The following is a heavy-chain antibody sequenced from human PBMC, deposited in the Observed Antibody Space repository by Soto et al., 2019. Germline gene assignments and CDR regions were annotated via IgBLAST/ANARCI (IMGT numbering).Heavy chain of an antibody. V-gene: IGHV4-30-2*01. CDR2: IYHSGST. CDR3: ARSSGYYPYYYYGMDV. CDR1: GGSISSGGYS. D-gene: IGHD3-22*01. J-gene: IGHJ6*02. Sequence: QLQLQESGSGLVKPSQTLSLTCAVSGGSISSGGYSWSWIRQPPGKGLEWIGYIYHSGSTYYNPSLKSRVTISGDRSKNQFSLKLSSVTAADTAVYYCARSSGYYPYYYYGMDVWGQGTTVTVSS.